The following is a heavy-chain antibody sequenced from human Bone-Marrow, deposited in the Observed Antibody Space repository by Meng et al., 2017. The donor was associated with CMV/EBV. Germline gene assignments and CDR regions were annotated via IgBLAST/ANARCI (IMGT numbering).Heavy chain of an antibody. CDR1: GFTFSSYA. CDR3: ARQRSSSGWYLYFDL. V-gene: IGHV3-64*02. D-gene: IGHD6-19*01. CDR2: ISSNGGST. Sequence: GGSLRLSCAASGFTFSSYAMHWVRQAPGKGLEYVSAISSNGGSTYYADSVKGRFTISRDNSKNTLYLQMGSLRAEDMAVYYCARQRSSSGWYLYFDLWGRGTLVTVSS. J-gene: IGHJ2*01.